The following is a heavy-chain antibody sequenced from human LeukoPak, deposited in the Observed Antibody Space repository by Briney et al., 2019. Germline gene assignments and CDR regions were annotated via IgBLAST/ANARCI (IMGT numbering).Heavy chain of an antibody. D-gene: IGHD5-18*01. Sequence: SETLSLTCTVSAGSISGSYWSWIRQPPGRRLEWIGYIYYSGGTTYNPSHKSRVTISVDTSKNQFSLKLSSVAAADTAVYHCARDGGFGYGTFDMWGQGTMVTPSS. CDR2: IYYSGGT. CDR1: AGSISGSY. J-gene: IGHJ3*02. V-gene: IGHV4-59*01. CDR3: ARDGGFGYGTFDM.